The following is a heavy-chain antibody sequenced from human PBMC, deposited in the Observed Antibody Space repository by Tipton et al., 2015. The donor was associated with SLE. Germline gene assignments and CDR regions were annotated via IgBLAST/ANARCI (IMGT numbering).Heavy chain of an antibody. CDR3: AREGGKSWAMGATEEYFQH. D-gene: IGHD1-26*01. Sequence: TLSLTCTVSGGSISSHYWSWIRQPPGKGLEWIGYIYFSGSTNYNPSLKSRVTISVDTSKNQFSLKLSSVTAADTAVYYCAREGGKSWAMGATEEYFQHWGQGTRVTVSS. CDR2: IYFSGST. J-gene: IGHJ1*01. CDR1: GGSISSHY. V-gene: IGHV4-59*11.